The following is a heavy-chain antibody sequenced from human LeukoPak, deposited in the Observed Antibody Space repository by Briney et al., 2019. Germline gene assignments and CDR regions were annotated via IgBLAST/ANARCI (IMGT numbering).Heavy chain of an antibody. Sequence: SETLSLTCSVSGYSISSGYYWGWNRQPPGKGLEWIGSIYYSGSTYYNPSLKSRVTISVDTSKNQFSLKLSSVTAADTAVYYCAGVDYYYDSSGYSDYWGQGTLVTVSS. J-gene: IGHJ4*02. V-gene: IGHV4-38-2*02. CDR3: AGVDYYYDSSGYSDY. CDR1: GYSISSGYY. D-gene: IGHD3-22*01. CDR2: IYYSGST.